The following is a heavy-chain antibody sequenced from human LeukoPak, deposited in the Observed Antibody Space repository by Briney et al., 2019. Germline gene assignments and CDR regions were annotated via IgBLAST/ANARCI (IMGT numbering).Heavy chain of an antibody. D-gene: IGHD3-10*01. Sequence: PGGSLRLSCAASGFTFSSYWMSWVRQAPGKGLEWVANIKQDGSEKYYVDSVKGRFTISRDNAKNSLYLQMNSLRAEDTAVYYCARGPSGLWFGELLIDYWGQGTLVTVS. CDR3: ARGPSGLWFGELLIDY. CDR1: GFTFSSYW. CDR2: IKQDGSEK. J-gene: IGHJ4*02. V-gene: IGHV3-7*04.